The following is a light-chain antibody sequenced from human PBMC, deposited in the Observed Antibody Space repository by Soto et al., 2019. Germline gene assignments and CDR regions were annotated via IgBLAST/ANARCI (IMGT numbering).Light chain of an antibody. CDR3: QQYGSSPWT. CDR2: GAS. J-gene: IGKJ1*01. Sequence: EIVLTQSPGTLSLSPGERATLSCRASQSVRSNYLAWYRQTPGQAPRLLIYGASNRATGIPDRFSGSGSGTDFTLIISRLEPEDFALYYCQQYGSSPWTFRQGTKVEIK. V-gene: IGKV3-20*01. CDR1: QSVRSNY.